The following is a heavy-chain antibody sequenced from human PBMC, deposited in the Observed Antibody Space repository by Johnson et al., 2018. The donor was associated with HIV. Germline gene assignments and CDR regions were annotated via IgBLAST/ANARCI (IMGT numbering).Heavy chain of an antibody. V-gene: IGHV3-7*03. CDR3: TTDLFEVVGATFEGDAFDI. J-gene: IGHJ3*02. CDR2: IKQDGSEK. Sequence: VQLVESGGGLVQPGGSLRLSCEASGFTFSSYWMSWVRQAPGKGLEWVANIKQDGSEKYYVASVEGRFTISRDNSKNTLYLQMNSLKTEDTAVYYCTTDLFEVVGATFEGDAFDIWGQGTMVTVSS. CDR1: GFTFSSYW. D-gene: IGHD1-26*01.